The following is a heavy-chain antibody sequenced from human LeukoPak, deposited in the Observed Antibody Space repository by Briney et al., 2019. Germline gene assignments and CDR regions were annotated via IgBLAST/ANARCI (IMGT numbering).Heavy chain of an antibody. Sequence: SATLSLTSAVYGGSFSGYYWSWIRPPPGKGLEWIGEINHSGSTNYNPSLKSRVTISVDTSKNQFSLKLSSVTAADTAVYYCARGMSWYYDSSGYYYSNAFDIWGQGTMVTVSS. V-gene: IGHV4-34*01. D-gene: IGHD3-22*01. CDR2: INHSGST. CDR1: GGSFSGYY. J-gene: IGHJ3*02. CDR3: ARGMSWYYDSSGYYYSNAFDI.